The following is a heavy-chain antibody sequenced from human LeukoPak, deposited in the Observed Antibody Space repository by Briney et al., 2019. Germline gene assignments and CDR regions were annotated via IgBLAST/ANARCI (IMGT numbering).Heavy chain of an antibody. V-gene: IGHV3-23*01. CDR3: AKAGIFGVVGRFYMDV. Sequence: GGYLRLSCAASGFTFGSCAMSWVRQAPGKGLEWVSTISGTGRSTFYADSLKGRITISRDNSKNTLLLQMSSLRAEDTAVYYCAKAGIFGVVGRFYMDVWGKGTTVTVSS. J-gene: IGHJ6*03. CDR2: ISGTGRST. D-gene: IGHD3-3*01. CDR1: GFTFGSCA.